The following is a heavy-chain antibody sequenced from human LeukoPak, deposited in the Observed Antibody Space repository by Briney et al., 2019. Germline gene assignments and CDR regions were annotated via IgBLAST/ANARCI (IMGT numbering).Heavy chain of an antibody. CDR1: GGSFSGYY. CDR3: ARGYSSGWYGY. V-gene: IGHV4-34*01. CDR2: INHSGST. Sequence: SETLSLTCAVYGGSFSGYYWSWIRQPPGKGLEWIGEINHSGSTNYDPSLKSRVTISVDTSKNQFSLKLSSVTAADTAVYYCARGYSSGWYGYWSQGTLVTVSS. J-gene: IGHJ4*02. D-gene: IGHD6-19*01.